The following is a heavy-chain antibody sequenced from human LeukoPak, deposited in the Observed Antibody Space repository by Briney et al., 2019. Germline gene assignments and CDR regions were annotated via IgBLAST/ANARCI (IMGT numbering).Heavy chain of an antibody. CDR2: INPNSGGT. CDR1: GYTFTGYY. CDR3: ARDAAGGGLIDY. V-gene: IGHV1-2*02. J-gene: IGHJ4*02. Sequence: ASVKVSCKASGYTFTGYYMHWVRQAPGQGLEWMGWINPNSGGTNYAQKFQGRVTMTRDTSISTAYMELSRLRSDDTAVYYCARDAAGGGLIDYWGQGTLVTVSS. D-gene: IGHD3-10*01.